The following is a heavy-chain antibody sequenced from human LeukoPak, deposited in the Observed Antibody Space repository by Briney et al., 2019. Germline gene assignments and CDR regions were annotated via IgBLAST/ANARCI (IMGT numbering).Heavy chain of an antibody. CDR1: GFTFSSYA. D-gene: IGHD6-13*01. J-gene: IGHJ3*02. CDR2: ISGSGDNT. V-gene: IGHV3-23*01. Sequence: PGGSLRLSCAASGFTFSSYAMAWVRQAPGKGLEWVSGISGSGDNTYYADSVKGRFTISRDNSKSTVYLQMNSLRAEDTAVFYCAKVFITAANHDAFDIWGQGTMVTVSS. CDR3: AKVFITAANHDAFDI.